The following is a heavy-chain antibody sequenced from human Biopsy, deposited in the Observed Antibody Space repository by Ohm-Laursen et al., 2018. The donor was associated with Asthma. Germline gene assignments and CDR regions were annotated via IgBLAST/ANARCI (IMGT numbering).Heavy chain of an antibody. Sequence: SVKVSCKSSGYTFRSAGITRVRQAPEQGLEWMGWISVYNGNTKVAQKLQDRVTMITDTSTSTAYMELRSLRSDDTAVYFCARAVDYSHYYGIDVWGQGTTVTVS. CDR1: GYTFRSAG. J-gene: IGHJ6*02. CDR2: ISVYNGNT. V-gene: IGHV1-18*01. CDR3: ARAVDYSHYYGIDV. D-gene: IGHD3-10*01.